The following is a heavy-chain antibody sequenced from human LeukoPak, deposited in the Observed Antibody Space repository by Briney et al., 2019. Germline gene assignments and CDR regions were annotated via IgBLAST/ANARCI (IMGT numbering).Heavy chain of an antibody. CDR1: GGSISSSSYY. J-gene: IGHJ5*02. CDR2: IYYSGST. CDR3: ARSIAVALSWFDP. Sequence: SETLSLTCIVSGGSISSSSYYWGWIRQPPGKGLEWIGSIYYSGSTYYNPSLKSRVTISVDTSKNQFSLKLSSVTAADTAVYYCARSIAVALSWFDPWGQGTLVTVSS. D-gene: IGHD6-19*01. V-gene: IGHV4-39*07.